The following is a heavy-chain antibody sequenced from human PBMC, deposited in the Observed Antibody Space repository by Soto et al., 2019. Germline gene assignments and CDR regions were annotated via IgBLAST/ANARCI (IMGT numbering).Heavy chain of an antibody. Sequence: QVQLVESGGGVVQPGRSLRLSCAASGFTFSSYGMHWVRQAPGKGLEWVAVIWYDGSNKYYADSVKGRFTISRDNSKNTLYLQMNSLRAEDTAVYYCARDREAARPPYYYYYYGMDVWGQGTTVTVSS. D-gene: IGHD6-6*01. V-gene: IGHV3-33*01. CDR1: GFTFSSYG. J-gene: IGHJ6*02. CDR2: IWYDGSNK. CDR3: ARDREAARPPYYYYYYGMDV.